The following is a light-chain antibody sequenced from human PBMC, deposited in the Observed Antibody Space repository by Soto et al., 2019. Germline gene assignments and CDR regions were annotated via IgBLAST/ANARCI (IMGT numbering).Light chain of an antibody. CDR1: SSNIGAGYD. Sequence: QAVLTQPPSVSGAPGQRVTISCTGSSSNIGAGYDVHWYQQLPGTAPKLLIYRNNNRPSGVPDRFSGSKSGTSASLAITGLQAEDEADYYCQSYDSSLGAGVFGGGTKVTVL. CDR3: QSYDSSLGAGV. J-gene: IGLJ3*02. V-gene: IGLV1-40*01. CDR2: RNN.